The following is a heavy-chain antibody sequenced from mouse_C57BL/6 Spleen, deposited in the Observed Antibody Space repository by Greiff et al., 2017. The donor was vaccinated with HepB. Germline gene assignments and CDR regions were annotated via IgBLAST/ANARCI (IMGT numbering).Heavy chain of an antibody. CDR1: GYSFTDYN. CDR3: ARGVITSVRYYCAIAY. V-gene: IGHV1-39*01. J-gene: IGHJ4*01. D-gene: IGHD2-4*01. CDR2: INLNDCTT. Sequence: EVQLQQSGPELVKPGASVKISCKASGYSFTDYNMNWVKQSNGKSLEWIGVINLNDCTTSYNQKFKGNATLTVDKSSSTAYMQLNSLTSEDSAVYSCARGVITSVRYYCAIAYWGQGTSVTVSS.